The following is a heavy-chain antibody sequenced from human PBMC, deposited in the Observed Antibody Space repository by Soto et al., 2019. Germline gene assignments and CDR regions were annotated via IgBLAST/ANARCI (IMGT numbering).Heavy chain of an antibody. CDR2: ISWNSGSI. D-gene: IGHD1-1*01. V-gene: IGHV3-9*01. Sequence: EVQLVESGGGLVQPGRSLRLSCAASGFTFDDYAMHWVRQAPGKGLEWVSGISWNSGSIGYADSVKGRFTISRDNAQTSLYLQMTSLRAEDTALYYCAKVGANDFFSTYFDYWGQGTLVTVSS. CDR3: AKVGANDFFSTYFDY. CDR1: GFTFDDYA. J-gene: IGHJ4*02.